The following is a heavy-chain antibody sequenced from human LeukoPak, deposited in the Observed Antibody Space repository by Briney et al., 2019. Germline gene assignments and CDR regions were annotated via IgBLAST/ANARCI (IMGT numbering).Heavy chain of an antibody. Sequence: ASVKVSCKASGYTFTSYGISWVRQAPGQGLGWMGWISAYNGNTNYAQMLQGRVTMTTDTSTSTAYMELRSLRSDDTAVYYCARDRSGGCYYDSSGYYPVDYWGQGTLVTVSS. V-gene: IGHV1-18*01. CDR1: GYTFTSYG. CDR3: ARDRSGGCYYDSSGYYPVDY. J-gene: IGHJ4*02. CDR2: ISAYNGNT. D-gene: IGHD3-22*01.